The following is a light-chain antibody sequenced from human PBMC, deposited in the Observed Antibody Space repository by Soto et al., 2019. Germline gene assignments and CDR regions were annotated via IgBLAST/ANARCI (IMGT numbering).Light chain of an antibody. V-gene: IGLV2-14*01. CDR1: SSDVGTYNY. CDR2: EVS. Sequence: QSALTQPASVSGSPGQSITISCTGTSSDVGTYNYVYWYQQHPGKAPKLMIYEVSNRPSGISNRFSGSNSGNTASLTISGLQAEDEADYYCSSYRSSSTLDYVFGTGT. J-gene: IGLJ1*01. CDR3: SSYRSSSTLDYV.